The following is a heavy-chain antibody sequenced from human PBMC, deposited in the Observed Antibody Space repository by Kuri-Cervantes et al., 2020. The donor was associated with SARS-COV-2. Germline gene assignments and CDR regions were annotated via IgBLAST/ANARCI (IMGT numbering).Heavy chain of an antibody. V-gene: IGHV3-30-3*01. CDR3: TTLIDY. Sequence: GGSLRLSCVASGFTFSTYAIHWVRQAPGKGLEWVAVISYDGSNKFYADSVEGRFTISRDNSKNTLYLQMNSLTAEDTAVYYCTTLIDYWAREPWSPSPQ. CDR2: ISYDGSNK. J-gene: IGHJ4*02. CDR1: GFTFSTYA.